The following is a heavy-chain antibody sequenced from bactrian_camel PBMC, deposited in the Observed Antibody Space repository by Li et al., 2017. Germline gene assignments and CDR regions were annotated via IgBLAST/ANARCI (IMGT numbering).Heavy chain of an antibody. V-gene: IGHV3S40*01. D-gene: IGHD3*01. CDR3: AILRLANSISY. CDR2: INSGGGST. Sequence: VQLVESGGGLVQPGGSLRLSCAASGFTFSSYDMNWVRQAPGKGLEWVSAINSGGGSTNYADSVKGRFTISRDNHVNTLYLQMNSLKTEDTAVYYCAILRLANSISYWGQGTQVTVS. J-gene: IGHJ4*01. CDR1: GFTFSSYD.